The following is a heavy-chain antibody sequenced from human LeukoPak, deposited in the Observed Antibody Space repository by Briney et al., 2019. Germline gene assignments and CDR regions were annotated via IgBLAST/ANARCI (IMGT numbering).Heavy chain of an antibody. D-gene: IGHD6-13*01. CDR3: ARVFSNSSSWYGY. Sequence: EASVKVSCKASGYTFTGYYMHWVRQAPGQGLEWMGRINPNSGGTNYAQKFQGSVTMTRDTSISTAYMELSRLKSDDTVVYYCARVFSNSSSWYGYWGQGTLVTVSS. CDR1: GYTFTGYY. V-gene: IGHV1-2*05. CDR2: INPNSGGT. J-gene: IGHJ4*02.